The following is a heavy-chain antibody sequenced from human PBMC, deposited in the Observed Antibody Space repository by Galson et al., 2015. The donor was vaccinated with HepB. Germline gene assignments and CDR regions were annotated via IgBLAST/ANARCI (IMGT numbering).Heavy chain of an antibody. CDR2: ISGSGGST. J-gene: IGHJ4*02. Sequence: SLRLSCAASGFTFSSYAMSWVRQAPGKGLEWVAAISGSGGSTYYADSVKGRFTISRDNSKNTLYLQMNSLRAEDTAVYYCTKTRNHVWGSYRHYGFDYGGQGTLLVVSS. V-gene: IGHV3-23*01. D-gene: IGHD3-16*02. CDR1: GFTFSSYA. CDR3: TKTRNHVWGSYRHYGFDY.